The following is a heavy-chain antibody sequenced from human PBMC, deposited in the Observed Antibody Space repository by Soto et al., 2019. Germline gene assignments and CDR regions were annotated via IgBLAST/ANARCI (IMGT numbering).Heavy chain of an antibody. CDR3: AKAAMIVVVMEGFFDY. V-gene: IGHV3-30*18. J-gene: IGHJ4*02. D-gene: IGHD3-22*01. CDR2: ISYDGSNK. CDR1: GFTFSRYG. Sequence: QVQLVESGGGVVQPWRSLRLSCAASGFTFSRYGMHWVRQAPGKVPEWVAVISYDGSNKYYVDSVKGRFTISRDNSKNPLYLQMNSLRAEDTAVYYCAKAAMIVVVMEGFFDYWGQGTLVTVSS.